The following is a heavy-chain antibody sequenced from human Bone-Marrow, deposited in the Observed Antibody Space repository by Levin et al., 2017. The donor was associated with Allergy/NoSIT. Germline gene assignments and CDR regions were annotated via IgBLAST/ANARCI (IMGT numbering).Heavy chain of an antibody. CDR2: IDSSGGGR. D-gene: IGHD2-15*01. CDR1: GFTFSNSA. Sequence: GGSLRLSCAASGFTFSNSAMSWVRQAPGKGLEWASTIDSSGGGRYYADSVKGRFTISRDNSKNTLYLQMNSLRAEDTAVYYCAKGSCSGGTCYRFDYWGQGTLVTVSS. V-gene: IGHV3-23*01. CDR3: AKGSCSGGTCYRFDY. J-gene: IGHJ4*02.